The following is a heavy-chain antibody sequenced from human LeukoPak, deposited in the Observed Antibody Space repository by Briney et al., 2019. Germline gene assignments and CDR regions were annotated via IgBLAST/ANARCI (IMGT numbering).Heavy chain of an antibody. CDR1: GYTFIGYY. J-gene: IGHJ3*02. D-gene: IGHD6-19*01. V-gene: IGHV1-2*02. CDR2: INPNSGGT. Sequence: ASVKVSCKASGYTFIGYYMHWVRQAPGHGLEWMGWINPNSGGTNFAQKFQGRVTMTRDTSISTAYMELSRLRSDDTAVYYCASSGWYGFRAFDIWGQGTMVTVSS. CDR3: ASSGWYGFRAFDI.